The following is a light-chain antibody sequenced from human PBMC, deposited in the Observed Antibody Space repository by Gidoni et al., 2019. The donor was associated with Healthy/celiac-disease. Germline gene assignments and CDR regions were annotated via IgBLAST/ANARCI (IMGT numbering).Light chain of an antibody. V-gene: IGKV1-33*01. Sequence: EIQMNQSPSSLSASVGDRVTITCQASQDISNYLNWYQQKPGKAPKLLIYDASNLETGVPSRFSGSGSGTDFTFTISSLQPEDIATYYCQQYDNLPLYTFGQGTKLEIK. CDR1: QDISNY. CDR2: DAS. J-gene: IGKJ2*01. CDR3: QQYDNLPLYT.